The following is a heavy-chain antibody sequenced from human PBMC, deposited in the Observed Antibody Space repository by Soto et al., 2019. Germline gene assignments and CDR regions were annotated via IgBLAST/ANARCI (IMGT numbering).Heavy chain of an antibody. D-gene: IGHD1-26*01. J-gene: IGHJ4*02. CDR2: TYYRSKWYS. V-gene: IGHV6-1*01. CDR1: GDSVSSNSAA. Sequence: SQTLSLTCVISGDSVSSNSAAWNWIRQSPSRGLEWLGRTYYRSKWYSDYAVSVKSRITINPDTSKNQYSLQLSSVTPEDTAVYYCARDDGWEYAYWGQGTLVTVSS. CDR3: ARDDGWEYAY.